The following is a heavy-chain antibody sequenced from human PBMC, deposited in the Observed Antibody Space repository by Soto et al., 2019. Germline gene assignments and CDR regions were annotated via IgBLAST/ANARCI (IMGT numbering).Heavy chain of an antibody. CDR3: AHSIHSGYYLGFDY. CDR2: IYWYDHK. Sequence: QITLKESGPTLVKPTQTLTLTCTFSGFSLSTSGVGVGWIRQPPRKALEWLALIYWYDHKRYSPSLKSRLTLTKYTSKNQVVITMTHMDPVDTATYYCAHSIHSGYYLGFDYWGQGTLVTVSS. CDR1: GFSLSTSGVG. D-gene: IGHD3-22*01. J-gene: IGHJ4*02. V-gene: IGHV2-5*01.